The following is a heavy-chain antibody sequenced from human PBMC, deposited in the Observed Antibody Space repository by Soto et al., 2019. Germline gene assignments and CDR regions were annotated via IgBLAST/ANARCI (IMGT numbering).Heavy chain of an antibody. J-gene: IGHJ5*02. Sequence: QVQLQQWGAGLLKPSETLSLTCAVYGGSFSGYYWSWIRQPPGKGLEWIGEINHSGSTNDNPYLKSRVTISVDTSKNQFSLKLSSVTAADTAVYYCARRSAAGPWGQGTLVTVSS. V-gene: IGHV4-34*01. CDR2: INHSGST. CDR3: ARRSAAGP. D-gene: IGHD6-25*01. CDR1: GGSFSGYY.